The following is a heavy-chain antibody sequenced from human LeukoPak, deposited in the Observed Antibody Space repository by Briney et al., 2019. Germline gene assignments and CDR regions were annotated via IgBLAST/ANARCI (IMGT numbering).Heavy chain of an antibody. J-gene: IGHJ4*02. CDR2: IYSIGT. CDR1: GGSLTSDY. D-gene: IGHD6-13*01. V-gene: IGHV4-59*08. Sequence: SETLSLTCSVSGGSLTSDYWSWIRQSPVRGLEFIAYIYSIGTIYNPSLKDRVTLSIDTSNSQYSLKLDSVTAADTAVYYCARRAAMGQAYFDYRGQGILVTVSS. CDR3: ARRAAMGQAYFDY.